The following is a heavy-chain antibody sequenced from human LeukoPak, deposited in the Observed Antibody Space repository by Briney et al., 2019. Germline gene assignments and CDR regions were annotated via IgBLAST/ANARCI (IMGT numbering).Heavy chain of an antibody. V-gene: IGHV3-66*01. J-gene: IGHJ4*02. D-gene: IGHD2-2*01. Sequence: PPGGSLRLSCAASGFTVSSNYMSWARQAPGKGLEWVSVIYSGGSTYYADSVKGRFTISRDNSKNTLFLQMNSLRAEDTAVYYCARAPGGAAAKYYFDYWGQGTLVTVSS. CDR2: IYSGGST. CDR3: ARAPGGAAAKYYFDY. CDR1: GFTVSSNY.